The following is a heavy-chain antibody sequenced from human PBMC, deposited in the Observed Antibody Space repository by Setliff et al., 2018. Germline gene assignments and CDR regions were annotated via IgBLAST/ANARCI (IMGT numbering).Heavy chain of an antibody. CDR2: AYAGGGT. V-gene: IGHV4-39*07. J-gene: IGHJ4*02. CDR1: GGSISNSTFY. CDR3: AAVVATSLNYVDN. D-gene: IGHD5-12*01. Sequence: PSETLSLTCTVSGGSISNSTFYWGWIRQPPGKGLEWIGSAYAGGGTYYNPSLQSRITISVDTSQNHFSLSLTSMTAADTAVYYCAAVVATSLNYVDNWGQGTLVTVSS.